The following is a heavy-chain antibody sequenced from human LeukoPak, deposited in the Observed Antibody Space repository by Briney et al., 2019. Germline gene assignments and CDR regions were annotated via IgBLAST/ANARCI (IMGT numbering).Heavy chain of an antibody. D-gene: IGHD6-13*01. Sequence: SETLSLTCAVYGGSFSGYYWSWIRQPPGKGLEWIGEINHSGGTNYNPPLKSRVTISVDTSKNQFSLKLSSVTAADTAVYYCARPQQLRYFDYWGQGTLVTVSS. J-gene: IGHJ4*02. CDR1: GGSFSGYY. CDR2: INHSGGT. CDR3: ARPQQLRYFDY. V-gene: IGHV4-34*01.